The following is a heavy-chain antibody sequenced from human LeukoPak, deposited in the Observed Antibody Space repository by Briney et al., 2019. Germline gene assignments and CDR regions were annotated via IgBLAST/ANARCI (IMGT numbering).Heavy chain of an antibody. CDR1: GGSISSGGYY. D-gene: IGHD6-13*01. CDR3: ARSSSWYYNWFDP. Sequence: SQTLSLTCTVSGGSISSGGYYWSWIRQHPGNGLEWIGYIYYSGSTYYNPSLKSRVTISVDTSKNQFSLKLSSVTAADTAVYYCARSSSWYYNWFDPWGQGTLVTVSS. CDR2: IYYSGST. V-gene: IGHV4-31*03. J-gene: IGHJ5*02.